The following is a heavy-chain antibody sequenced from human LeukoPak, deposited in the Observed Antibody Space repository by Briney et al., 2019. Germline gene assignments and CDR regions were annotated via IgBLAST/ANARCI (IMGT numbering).Heavy chain of an antibody. D-gene: IGHD2-2*01. V-gene: IGHV3-64*01. CDR1: GFTFSNYA. CDR2: ISSNGGST. J-gene: IGHJ4*02. Sequence: GGSLRLSCAASGFTFSNYAMHWVRQAPGKGLEYVSAISSNGGSTYYANSVKGRFTISRGNSKNTLYLQMGSLRAEDMAVYYCAREGEVPAAFDYWGQGTLVTVSS. CDR3: AREGEVPAAFDY.